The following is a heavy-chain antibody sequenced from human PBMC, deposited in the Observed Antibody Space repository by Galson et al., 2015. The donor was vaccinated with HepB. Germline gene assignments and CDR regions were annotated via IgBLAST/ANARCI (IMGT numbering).Heavy chain of an antibody. CDR2: IKKDGSEK. J-gene: IGHJ3*02. CDR1: GFTFSNYW. Sequence: SLRLSCAASGFTFSNYWMTWVRQAPGKGLEWVANIKKDGSEKYYVDSVKGRFTISRDNAKNSLYLQMNSLRAEDTAVYFCASNVGFGIWGQGTMVTVSS. V-gene: IGHV3-7*01. CDR3: ASNVGFGI. D-gene: IGHD3-16*01.